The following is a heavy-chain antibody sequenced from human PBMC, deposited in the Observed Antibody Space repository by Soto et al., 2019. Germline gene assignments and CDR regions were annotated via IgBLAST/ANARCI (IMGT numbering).Heavy chain of an antibody. V-gene: IGHV1-58*01. J-gene: IGHJ6*02. CDR2: IVVGSGNT. CDR3: AASSRTTYYDFWSGYWSYYYYGMDV. D-gene: IGHD3-3*01. CDR1: GFTFTSSA. Sequence: SVKVSCKASGFTFTSSAVQWVRQARGQRLEWIGWIVVGSGNTNYAQKFQERVTITRDMSTSTAYMELSSLRSGDTAVYYCAASSRTTYYDFWSGYWSYYYYGMDVWGQGTTVTVSS.